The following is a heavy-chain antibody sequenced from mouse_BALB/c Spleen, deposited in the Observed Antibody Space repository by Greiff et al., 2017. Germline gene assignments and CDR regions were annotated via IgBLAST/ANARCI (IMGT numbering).Heavy chain of an antibody. J-gene: IGHJ4*01. Sequence: EVHLVESGAELVKPGASVKLSCTASGFNIKDTYMHWVKQRPEQGLEWIGRIDPANGNTKYDPKFQGKATITADTSSNTAYLQLSSLTSEDTAVYYCARRYYDKYYYAMDYWGQGTSVTVSS. CDR1: GFNIKDTY. D-gene: IGHD2-4*01. CDR2: IDPANGNT. V-gene: IGHV14-3*02. CDR3: ARRYYDKYYYAMDY.